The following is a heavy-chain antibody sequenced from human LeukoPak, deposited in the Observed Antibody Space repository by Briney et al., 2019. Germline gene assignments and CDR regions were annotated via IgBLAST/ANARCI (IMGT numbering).Heavy chain of an antibody. Sequence: SETLSLTCIVSGGSISSGSYYWSWIRQPAGKGLEWIGRVFTSGSTDYNPSFKSRVTISVDTSKNQFSLKLSSVTAADTAVYYCARDQGRWLVRTFDYWGQGTLVTVSS. V-gene: IGHV4-61*02. CDR3: ARDQGRWLVRTFDY. J-gene: IGHJ4*02. D-gene: IGHD6-19*01. CDR1: GGSISSGSYY. CDR2: VFTSGST.